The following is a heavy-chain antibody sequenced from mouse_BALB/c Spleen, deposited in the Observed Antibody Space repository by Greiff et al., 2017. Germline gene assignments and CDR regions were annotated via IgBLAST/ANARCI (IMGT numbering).Heavy chain of an antibody. D-gene: IGHD1-1*01. CDR3: ARDYYGSRAMDY. Sequence: QVQLKESGPGLVAPSQSLSITCTASGFSLTSYGVHWVRQPPGKGLEWLGVIWAGGSTNYNSALMSRLSISKDNSTSQVFLKMNSLLTDDTAMYYCARDYYGSRAMDYGGQGTSVTVSS. V-gene: IGHV2-9*02. CDR1: GFSLTSYG. J-gene: IGHJ4*01. CDR2: IWAGGST.